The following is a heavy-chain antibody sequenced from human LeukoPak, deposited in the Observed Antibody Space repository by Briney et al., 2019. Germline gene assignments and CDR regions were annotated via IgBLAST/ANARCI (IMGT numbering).Heavy chain of an antibody. CDR1: GFTFTMFS. CDR3: ARTYDFGIGPPGDAFDN. Sequence: GGSLRLSCAASGFTFTMFSMNWLRQAPGKGLEWIAFIRGRGDTTYYADSVQGRFTISRDNAEDSVYLQMNSLRVEDTAVYYCARTYDFGIGPPGDAFDNWGQGTLVTVSS. V-gene: IGHV3-48*01. D-gene: IGHD3-3*01. J-gene: IGHJ3*02. CDR2: IRGRGDTT.